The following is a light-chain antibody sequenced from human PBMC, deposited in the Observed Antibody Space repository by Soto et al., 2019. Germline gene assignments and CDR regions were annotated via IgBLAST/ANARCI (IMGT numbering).Light chain of an antibody. V-gene: IGKV1-39*01. CDR2: EAS. Sequence: DIQMTQSPSSLSASVGDRVTITCRASQSISSYLNWDQQKPGKAPKLLIYEASSLQSGVPSRFSGSGSGTDFTLTVSSLQPDDFATYYCQQSDTTPWTFGQGTRVEMK. CDR3: QQSDTTPWT. CDR1: QSISSY. J-gene: IGKJ1*01.